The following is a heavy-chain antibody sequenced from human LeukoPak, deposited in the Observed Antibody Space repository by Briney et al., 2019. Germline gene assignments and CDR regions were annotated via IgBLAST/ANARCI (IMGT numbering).Heavy chain of an antibody. J-gene: IGHJ5*02. Sequence: PSETLSLTCTVSGGSISSSSYYWGWIRQPPGKGLEWIGSIYYSGSTYYNPSLKSRVTISVDTSKNQFSLKLSSVTAADTAVYYCARMVVVVPAVPPSWFDPWGQGTLVTVSS. D-gene: IGHD2-2*01. CDR3: ARMVVVVPAVPPSWFDP. V-gene: IGHV4-39*01. CDR2: IYYSGST. CDR1: GGSISSSSYY.